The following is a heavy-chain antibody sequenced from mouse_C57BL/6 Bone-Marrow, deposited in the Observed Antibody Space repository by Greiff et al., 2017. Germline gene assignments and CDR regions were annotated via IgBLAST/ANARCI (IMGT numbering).Heavy chain of an antibody. CDR1: GFSFNTYA. CDR2: IRSKSNNYAT. J-gene: IGHJ2*01. Sequence: EVHLVESGGGLVQPKGSLKLSCAASGFSFNTYAMNWVRQAPGKGLEWVARIRSKSNNYATYYADSVKDRFTISRDDSESMLYLQMNNLKTEDTAMYYCVRNWGENFDYWGQGTTVTVSS. CDR3: VRNWGENFDY. D-gene: IGHD4-1*01. V-gene: IGHV10-1*01.